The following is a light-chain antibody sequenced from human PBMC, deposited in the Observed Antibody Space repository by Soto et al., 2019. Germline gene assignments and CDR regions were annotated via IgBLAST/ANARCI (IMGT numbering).Light chain of an antibody. V-gene: IGKV3-20*01. Sequence: EIVLTQSPGTLSLSPGETATLSCRASQSVSSNNLAWYHQKPGQTPRLLIYGASSRATGIPDRFSGSVSGTDFTLTISRLEPEDFAVYYCQQYDNSITFGQGTRLEIE. CDR1: QSVSSNN. J-gene: IGKJ5*01. CDR2: GAS. CDR3: QQYDNSIT.